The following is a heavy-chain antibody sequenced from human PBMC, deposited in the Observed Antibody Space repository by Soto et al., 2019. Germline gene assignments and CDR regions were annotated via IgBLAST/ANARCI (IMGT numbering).Heavy chain of an antibody. J-gene: IGHJ4*02. CDR3: AKDSVGQRGGVVVTATLPDY. D-gene: IGHD2-21*02. V-gene: IGHV3-23*01. CDR1: GFTFSSYA. Sequence: GGSLRLSCAASGFTFSSYAMSWVRQAPGKGLEWVSAISGSGGSTYYADSVKGRFTISRDNSKNTLYLQRNSLRAEDTAVYYCAKDSVGQRGGVVVTATLPDYWGQGTLVTVSS. CDR2: ISGSGGST.